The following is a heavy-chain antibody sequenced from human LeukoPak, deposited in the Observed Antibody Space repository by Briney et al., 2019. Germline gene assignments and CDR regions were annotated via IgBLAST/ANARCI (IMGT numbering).Heavy chain of an antibody. CDR1: GYTFTTHG. Sequence: ASVKVSCKASGYTFTTHGISWVRQAPGQGLEWMGWISGYFGNTNYAQKFQGRVTMTTDTSTSTAYMELGSLTPDDTAVYYCARENLDVWGQGTTVTVSS. J-gene: IGHJ6*02. V-gene: IGHV1-18*04. CDR3: ARENLDV. CDR2: ISGYFGNT.